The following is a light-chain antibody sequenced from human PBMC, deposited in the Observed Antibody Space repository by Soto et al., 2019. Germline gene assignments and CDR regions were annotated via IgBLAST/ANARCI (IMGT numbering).Light chain of an antibody. CDR2: DAS. J-gene: IGKJ4*01. CDR3: LQDNNYPLT. V-gene: IGKV1-39*01. CDR1: QTISTY. Sequence: DIQMTQSPSSLSASVGDRVTITCRASQTISTYLNWYQQKPGKAPRLLIYDASSLLSGVPSRFSGSGSGTDFTLTIASLQPEDVATYYCLQDNNYPLTFGGGTKVEI.